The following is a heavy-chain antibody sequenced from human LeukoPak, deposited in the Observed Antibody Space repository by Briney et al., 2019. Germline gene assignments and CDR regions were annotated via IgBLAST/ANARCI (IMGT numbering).Heavy chain of an antibody. CDR3: ARDVGVGELGGVYWFDP. V-gene: IGHV1-18*01. D-gene: IGHD3-16*01. Sequence: VASVKVSCKASGYTFTSYGISWVRQAPGQGREWMGWISAYNGNTNYAQKLQGRVTMTTDTSTSTAYMELRSLRSDDAAVYYCARDVGVGELGGVYWFDPWGQGTLVTVSS. CDR2: ISAYNGNT. CDR1: GYTFTSYG. J-gene: IGHJ5*02.